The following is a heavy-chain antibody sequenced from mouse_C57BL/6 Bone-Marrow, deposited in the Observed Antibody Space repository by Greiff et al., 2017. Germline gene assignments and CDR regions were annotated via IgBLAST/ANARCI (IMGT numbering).Heavy chain of an antibody. CDR2: ISGGGGNT. D-gene: IGHD1-3*01. Sequence: EVMLVESGGGLVKPGGSLKLSCAASGFTFSSYTMSWVRQTPEKRLEWVATISGGGGNTYYPDSVKGRFTISRDNAKNTLYLQMSSLRSEDTAVNDCAREVGSYSMDYWGQGTSVTVSS. CDR3: AREVGSYSMDY. V-gene: IGHV5-9*01. CDR1: GFTFSSYT. J-gene: IGHJ4*01.